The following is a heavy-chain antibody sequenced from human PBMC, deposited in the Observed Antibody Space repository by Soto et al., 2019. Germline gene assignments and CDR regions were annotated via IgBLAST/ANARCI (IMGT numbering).Heavy chain of an antibody. CDR1: GASISSGGYY. V-gene: IGHV4-31*03. CDR3: ASAPYGFGGNYFDY. CDR2: IYYSGST. Sequence: PSETLSLTCTVSGASISSGGYYWNWIRQHPGKGLEWIGFIYYSGSTYFSPSLRSRVTMSLDTSKNQFSLKLSSVTAADTAVYYCASAPYGFGGNYFDYWGQGTLVTVSS. D-gene: IGHD3-10*01. J-gene: IGHJ4*02.